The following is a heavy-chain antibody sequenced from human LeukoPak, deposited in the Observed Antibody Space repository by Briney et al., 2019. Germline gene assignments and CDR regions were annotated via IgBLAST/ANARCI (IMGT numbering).Heavy chain of an antibody. CDR1: GFSFDDYG. V-gene: IGHV3-20*04. CDR3: ARDWFHAIDY. D-gene: IGHD2/OR15-2a*01. J-gene: IGHJ4*02. CDR2: INWNAGSI. Sequence: GGSLRLSCAASGFSFDDYGMNWVRQVPGKGLEWVSGINWNAGSIRYADSVQGRFTISRDNTKNSLSLQMNSLRAEDTAVYYCARDWFHAIDYWGQGTLVTVSS.